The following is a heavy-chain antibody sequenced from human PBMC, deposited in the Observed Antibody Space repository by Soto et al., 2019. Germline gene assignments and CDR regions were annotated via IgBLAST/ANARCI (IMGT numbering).Heavy chain of an antibody. J-gene: IGHJ1*01. D-gene: IGHD4-17*01. Sequence: QVQLVQSGAEVKKPGSSVKVSCKASGGTFSSYAISWVRQAPGQGREWMGGIIPIFGTANYAQKFQGRVTITADESTRTAYMELSSLRSEDTAVYYCARDGFGDYRPAEYFQHWGKGTLVTVSS. CDR1: GGTFSSYA. V-gene: IGHV1-69*01. CDR2: IIPIFGTA. CDR3: ARDGFGDYRPAEYFQH.